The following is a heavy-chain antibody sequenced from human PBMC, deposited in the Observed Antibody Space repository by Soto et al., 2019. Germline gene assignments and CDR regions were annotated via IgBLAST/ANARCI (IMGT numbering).Heavy chain of an antibody. J-gene: IGHJ3*02. CDR1: GGTFSSYA. CDR3: ARDLGDDSSGYNAFDI. CDR2: IIPIFGTA. Sequence: ASVKVSCKASGGTFSSYAISWVRQAPGQGLEWMGGIIPIFGTANYAQKFQGRVTITADESTSTAYMELSSLRSEDTAVYYFARDLGDDSSGYNAFDIWGQGTMVTVSS. V-gene: IGHV1-69*13. D-gene: IGHD3-22*01.